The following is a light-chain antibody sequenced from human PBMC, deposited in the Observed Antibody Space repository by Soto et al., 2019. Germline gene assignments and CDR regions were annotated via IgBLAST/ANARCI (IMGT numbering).Light chain of an antibody. J-gene: IGKJ1*01. CDR3: QQYYTIPPT. V-gene: IGKV4-1*01. CDR1: QSVLHSSNNKNY. CDR2: WAS. Sequence: DIVMTQSPDSLAVSLGERATINCKSSQSVLHSSNNKNYLAWYQQKPGQPPKLLISWASTRESGLPDRFSASGSGTDFTLTISSLQAEDVAVYYCQQYYTIPPTFGQGTKVELK.